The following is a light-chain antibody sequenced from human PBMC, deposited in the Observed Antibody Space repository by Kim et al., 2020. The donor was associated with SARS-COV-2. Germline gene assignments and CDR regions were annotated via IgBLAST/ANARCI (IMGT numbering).Light chain of an antibody. J-gene: IGLJ2*01. CDR1: SIGSKS. CDR2: YDS. Sequence: PGKTARVSFGGNSIGSKSVHWYQQKSGQAPVLVIYYDSDRPSGIPERFSGSNSGNTATLTISRVEAGDEADYYCQVWDSSSDHRVVFGGGTKLTVL. V-gene: IGLV3-21*04. CDR3: QVWDSSSDHRVV.